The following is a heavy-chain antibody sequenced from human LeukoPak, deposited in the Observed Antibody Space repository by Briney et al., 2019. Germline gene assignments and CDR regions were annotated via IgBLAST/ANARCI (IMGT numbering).Heavy chain of an antibody. V-gene: IGHV3-23*01. CDR2: ISGSGDST. CDR1: GFTFRSYA. D-gene: IGHD1-1*01. J-gene: IGHJ4*02. Sequence: GGSLRLSCAASGFTFRSYAMSWVRQAPGKGLEWVSAISGSGDSTYYPDSVKGRFTISRDNSKNTLYLQMNSLRAEDTAVYYCAREGTGTAVDYWGQGTLVTVSS. CDR3: AREGTGTAVDY.